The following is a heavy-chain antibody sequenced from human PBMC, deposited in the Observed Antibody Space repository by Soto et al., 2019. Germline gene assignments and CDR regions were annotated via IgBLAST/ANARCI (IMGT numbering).Heavy chain of an antibody. D-gene: IGHD3-22*01. CDR2: IYHSGST. V-gene: IGHV4-4*02. Sequence: SETLSLTCAVSGGSISSSNWWSWVRQSPGKGLEWIGEIYHSGSTNYNPSLKSRVTISVDKSKNQFSLKLSSVTAADTAVYYCARATYDSSTYYLDYWGQGTLVTVSS. CDR1: GGSISSSNW. CDR3: ARATYDSSTYYLDY. J-gene: IGHJ4*02.